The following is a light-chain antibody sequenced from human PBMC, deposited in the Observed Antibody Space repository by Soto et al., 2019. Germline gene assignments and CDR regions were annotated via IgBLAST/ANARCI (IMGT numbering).Light chain of an antibody. CDR2: KAS. V-gene: IGKV1-5*03. CDR1: QSISDW. J-gene: IGKJ2*01. CDR3: QQFNSYPYT. Sequence: DIQMTQSPSTLSASVGDRVTITCRASQSISDWLAWYQQKPGKAPNRLIYKASSLESGVPSRFSGSGSGTEFTLTISSLQPDDFATDYCQQFNSYPYTFGQGTKLQIK.